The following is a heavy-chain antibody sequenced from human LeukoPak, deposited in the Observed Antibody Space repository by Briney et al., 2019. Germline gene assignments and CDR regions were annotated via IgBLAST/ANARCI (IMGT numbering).Heavy chain of an antibody. CDR3: ARDKYLEMATITGD. Sequence: SVKVSFKASGGTFSSYAISWVRQAPGQGLEWMGGIIPIFGTANYAQKFQGRVTITTDESTSTAYMELSSLRSEDTAVYYCARDKYLEMATITGDWGQGTLVTVSS. D-gene: IGHD5-24*01. CDR2: IIPIFGTA. J-gene: IGHJ4*02. CDR1: GGTFSSYA. V-gene: IGHV1-69*05.